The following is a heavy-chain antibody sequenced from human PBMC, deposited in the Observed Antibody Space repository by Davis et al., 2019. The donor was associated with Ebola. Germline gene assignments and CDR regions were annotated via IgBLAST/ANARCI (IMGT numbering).Heavy chain of an antibody. V-gene: IGHV3-21*01. CDR3: ARGGWRELLTCPDY. CDR1: GFTFSSYS. J-gene: IGHJ4*02. Sequence: GGSLRLSCAASGFTFSSYSMNWVRQAPGKGLEWVSSISSSSSYIYYADSVKGRFTISRDNAKNSLYLQMNSLRVEDTAVYYCARGGWRELLTCPDYWGQGTLVTVSS. D-gene: IGHD1-26*01. CDR2: ISSSSSYI.